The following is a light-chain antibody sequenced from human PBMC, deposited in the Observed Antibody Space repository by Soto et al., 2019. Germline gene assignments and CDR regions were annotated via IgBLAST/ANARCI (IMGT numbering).Light chain of an antibody. CDR1: QSVSSNY. Sequence: EIVLTQSPGTLSLSLGERATLSCRASQSVSSNYLGWYQQKPGQAPRLLIYAASSRATGIPDRFSGSGSGTDFTLTISRLEPEDFAVYYCQEYGSSSQTFGQGTKVDIK. V-gene: IGKV3-20*01. CDR3: QEYGSSSQT. J-gene: IGKJ1*01. CDR2: AAS.